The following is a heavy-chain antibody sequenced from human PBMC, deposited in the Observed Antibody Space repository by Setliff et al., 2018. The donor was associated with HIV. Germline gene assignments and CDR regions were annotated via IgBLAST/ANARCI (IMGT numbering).Heavy chain of an antibody. CDR2: IYYSGTT. V-gene: IGHV4-59*01. D-gene: IGHD3-16*02. J-gene: IGHJ4*02. CDR1: GVSITNNY. Sequence: SETLSLTCSVSGVSITNNYWTWVRQPPGKGLEWIGFIYYSGTTNYNPSLKSRVTMTRDTSTSTVYMELSSLRSEDTAVYYCARDFGVITFGGVIVNRHFDYWGQGTLVTVSS. CDR3: ARDFGVITFGGVIVNRHFDY.